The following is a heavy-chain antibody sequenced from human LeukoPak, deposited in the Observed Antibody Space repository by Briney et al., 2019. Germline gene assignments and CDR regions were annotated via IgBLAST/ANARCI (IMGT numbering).Heavy chain of an antibody. CDR2: INHSGST. J-gene: IGHJ4*02. Sequence: SETLSLTCTVSGGSISSYYWSWIRQPPGKGLEWIGEINHSGSTNYNPSLKSRVTISVDTSKNQFSLKLSSVTAADTAVYYCARGGRYYDSPLQYDYWGQGTLVTVSS. CDR3: ARGGRYYDSPLQYDY. CDR1: GGSISSYY. V-gene: IGHV4-34*01. D-gene: IGHD3-22*01.